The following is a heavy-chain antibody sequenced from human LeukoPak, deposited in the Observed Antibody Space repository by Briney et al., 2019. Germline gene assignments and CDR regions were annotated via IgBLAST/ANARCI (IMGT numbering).Heavy chain of an antibody. CDR1: GYTFTGYY. CDR3: ARDLERRRYYDFWSGYYTFDY. CDR2: INPNSGGT. Sequence: ASVKVSCXASGYTFTGYYMHWVRRAPGQGLEWMGWINPNSGGTNYAQKFQGRVTMTRDTSISTAYMELSRLRSDDTAVYYCARDLERRRYYDFWSGYYTFDYWGQGTLVTVSS. J-gene: IGHJ4*02. D-gene: IGHD3-3*01. V-gene: IGHV1-2*02.